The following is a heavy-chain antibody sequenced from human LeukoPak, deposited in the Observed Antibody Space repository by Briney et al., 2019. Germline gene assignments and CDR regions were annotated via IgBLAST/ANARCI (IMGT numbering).Heavy chain of an antibody. CDR1: GVSISSSSYY. V-gene: IGHV4-39*01. D-gene: IGHD3-22*01. CDR3: ARHSFPYYYDSSGENWFDP. Sequence: SETLSLTCTVSGVSISSSSYYWGWIRQPPGKGLEWIGSIYYSGSTYYNPSLKSRVTISVDTSKNQFSLKLSSVTAADTAVYYCARHSFPYYYDSSGENWFDPWGQGTLVTVSS. CDR2: IYYSGST. J-gene: IGHJ5*02.